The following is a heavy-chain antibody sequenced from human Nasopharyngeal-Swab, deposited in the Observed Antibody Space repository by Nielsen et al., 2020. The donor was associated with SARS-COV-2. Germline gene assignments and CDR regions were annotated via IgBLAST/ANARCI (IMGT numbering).Heavy chain of an antibody. V-gene: IGHV3-23*01. CDR3: AKRVGATPTWGFDI. CDR2: ISGGGENT. D-gene: IGHD1-26*01. CDR1: GFTFSTYA. Sequence: GESLKISCAASGFTFSTYAMTWVRQAPGKGLEWVSAISGGGENTHYADSVEGRITISRDNTKNTLFLQMNSLRPEDTAVYYCAKRVGATPTWGFDIWGQGTMVTVSS. J-gene: IGHJ3*02.